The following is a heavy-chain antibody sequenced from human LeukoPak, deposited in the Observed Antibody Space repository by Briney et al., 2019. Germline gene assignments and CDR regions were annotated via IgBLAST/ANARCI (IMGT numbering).Heavy chain of an antibody. CDR2: INPNSGGT. J-gene: IGHJ4*02. D-gene: IGHD3-22*01. V-gene: IGHV1-2*02. Sequence: ASVKVSCKASGYTFTGYYMHWVRQAPGQGLEWMGWINPNSGGTNYAQKFQGRVTLTRDTSISTAYMELSSLRSEDTAVYYCARRSSSGPWYFDYWGQGTLVTVSS. CDR1: GYTFTGYY. CDR3: ARRSSSGPWYFDY.